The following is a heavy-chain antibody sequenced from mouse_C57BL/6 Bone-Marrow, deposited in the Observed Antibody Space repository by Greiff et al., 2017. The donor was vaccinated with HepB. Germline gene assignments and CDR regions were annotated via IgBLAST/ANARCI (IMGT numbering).Heavy chain of an antibody. Sequence: VQLQQSGAELVRPGASVKLSCTASGFNIKDDYMHWVKQRPEQGLEWIGWIDPENGDTEYASKFQGKATITADTSSNTAYLQLSSLTSEDTAVYYCTKSYGNYYFDYWGQGTTLTVSS. D-gene: IGHD2-1*01. CDR1: GFNIKDDY. CDR2: IDPENGDT. V-gene: IGHV14-4*01. J-gene: IGHJ2*01. CDR3: TKSYGNYYFDY.